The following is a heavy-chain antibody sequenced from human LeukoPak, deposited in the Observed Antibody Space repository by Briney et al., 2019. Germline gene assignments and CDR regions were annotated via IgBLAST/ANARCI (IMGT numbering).Heavy chain of an antibody. CDR3: AREVEPNYYDSSGYPTMGS. CDR1: GYTFTSYY. CDR2: INPSGGST. V-gene: IGHV1-46*01. Sequence: VASVKVSCKASGYTFTSYYMHWVRQPPGQGLEWMGIINPSGGSTSYAQKFQGSVTMTRDTSTSTVYMELSSLRSEDTAVYYCAREVEPNYYDSSGYPTMGSWGQGTLVTVSS. D-gene: IGHD3-22*01. J-gene: IGHJ5*02.